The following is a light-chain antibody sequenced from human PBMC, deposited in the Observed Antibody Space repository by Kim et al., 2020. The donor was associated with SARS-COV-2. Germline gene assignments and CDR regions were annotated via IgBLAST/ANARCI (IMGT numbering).Light chain of an antibody. Sequence: GQKVDKSCSDNGTNRGNTYVTWYQQLPGTAPKLLIYDNNKRPSGIPDRFSGSKSGTSATLGITGLQTGDEAEYYCGTWDDSLSSVVFGGGTQLTVL. CDR2: DNN. CDR1: GTNRGNTY. J-gene: IGLJ2*01. CDR3: GTWDDSLSSVV. V-gene: IGLV1-51*01.